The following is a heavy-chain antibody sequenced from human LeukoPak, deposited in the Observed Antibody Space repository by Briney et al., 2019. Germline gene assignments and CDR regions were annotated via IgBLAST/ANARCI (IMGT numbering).Heavy chain of an antibody. V-gene: IGHV1-46*01. CDR3: ARDRPYMIRGVIVRSDYFDF. CDR2: INPSGGST. J-gene: IGHJ4*02. Sequence: GASVKVSCKASGYTFTGYYLHWVRQAPGQGLEWMGIINPSGGSTSYAQKFQGRVTMTRDMSTSTVYMELSSLRSEDTAVYYCARDRPYMIRGVIVRSDYFDFWGQGTLVTVSS. CDR1: GYTFTGYY. D-gene: IGHD3-10*01.